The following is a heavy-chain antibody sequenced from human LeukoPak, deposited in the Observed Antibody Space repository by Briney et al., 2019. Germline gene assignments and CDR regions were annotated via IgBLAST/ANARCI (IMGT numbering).Heavy chain of an antibody. Sequence: GGSLRLSCAASGFTVSSNYMSWVRQAPGKGLEWVSVIYSGDSGGSTYYADSVKGRFTISRDNSKNTLYLQMNSLRAEDTAVYYCAREMAAPQNIWGQGTLVTVSS. D-gene: IGHD5-24*01. CDR1: GFTVSSNY. V-gene: IGHV3-66*01. CDR2: IYSGDSGGST. J-gene: IGHJ3*02. CDR3: AREMAAPQNI.